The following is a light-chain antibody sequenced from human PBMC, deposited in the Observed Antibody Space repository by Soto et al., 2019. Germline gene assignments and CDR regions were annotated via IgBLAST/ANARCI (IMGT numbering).Light chain of an antibody. CDR2: DVS. V-gene: IGLV2-11*01. CDR3: CSYAGSYTPYD. J-gene: IGLJ1*01. Sequence: QSALTQPRSVSGSPGQSVTISCTGTSSDVGGYNYVSWYQQHPGKAPKLMIYDVSKRPSGVPDRFSGSKSGNTASLTISGLQAEDEADYYCCSYAGSYTPYDFGTATKVTVL. CDR1: SSDVGGYNY.